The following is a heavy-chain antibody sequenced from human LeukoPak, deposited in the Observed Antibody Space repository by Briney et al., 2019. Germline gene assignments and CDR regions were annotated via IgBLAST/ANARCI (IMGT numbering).Heavy chain of an antibody. D-gene: IGHD4-11*01. J-gene: IGHJ4*02. CDR1: GGSISSYY. V-gene: IGHV4-59*01. CDR3: ARELLTTYFDY. CDR2: IYYSGST. Sequence: SETLSLTCTVSGGSISSYYWSWIRQPPGKGLEWIGYIYYSGSTNYNPSLKSRVTISVDTSKNQFSLKLSSVTAADTAVYYCARELLTTYFDYWGQGTLVTVSS.